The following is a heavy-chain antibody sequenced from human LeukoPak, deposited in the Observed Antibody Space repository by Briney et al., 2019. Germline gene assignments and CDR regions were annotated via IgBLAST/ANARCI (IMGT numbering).Heavy chain of an antibody. D-gene: IGHD3-10*01. CDR1: GGSTSSSSYY. CDR2: IYYSGST. Sequence: SETLSLTCTVSGGSTSSSSYYWGWLRQPPGKGLEWIANIYYSGSTYYHPSLKSRVTISVDTSKNQLSLELSAVTAADTAVYYCASVRRGFGESSKYYSYYYMDVWGSGTTVPIS. V-gene: IGHV4-39*01. J-gene: IGHJ6*03. CDR3: ASVRRGFGESSKYYSYYYMDV.